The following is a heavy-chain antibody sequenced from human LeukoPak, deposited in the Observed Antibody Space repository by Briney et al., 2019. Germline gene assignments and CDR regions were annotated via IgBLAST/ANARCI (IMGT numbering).Heavy chain of an antibody. Sequence: VASVKVSCKASGYTFTSYDINWVRQATGQGLEWMGWMNPNSGNTGYAQKFQGGVTMTRNTSISTAYMELSSLRSEDTAVYYCASRVGATGSIDYWGQGTLVTVSS. D-gene: IGHD1-26*01. J-gene: IGHJ4*02. CDR3: ASRVGATGSIDY. CDR2: MNPNSGNT. V-gene: IGHV1-8*01. CDR1: GYTFTSYD.